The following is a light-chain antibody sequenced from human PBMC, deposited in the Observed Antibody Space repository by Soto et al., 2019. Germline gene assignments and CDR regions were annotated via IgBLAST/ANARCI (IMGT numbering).Light chain of an antibody. V-gene: IGKV3-15*01. CDR3: QQYVSSTRT. J-gene: IGKJ1*01. Sequence: EIVMTQSPATLSVSPGERATLSCRASQSVSSNLAWYQQKPGQAPRLLIYGASTRATGIPARFSGSGSGTEFTLTISSLQSEDFAVYYCQQYVSSTRTFGQGTKVDI. CDR1: QSVSSN. CDR2: GAS.